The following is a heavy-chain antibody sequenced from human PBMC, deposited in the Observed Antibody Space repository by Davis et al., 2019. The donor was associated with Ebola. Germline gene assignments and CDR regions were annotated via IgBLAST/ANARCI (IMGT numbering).Heavy chain of an antibody. V-gene: IGHV3-23*01. J-gene: IGHJ6*02. CDR1: GFTFSSYA. D-gene: IGHD4-11*01. CDR3: AKRSNYVGYYGMDV. CDR2: ISGSGGST. Sequence: PGGSLRLSCAASGFTFSSYAMSWVRQAPGKGLEWVSAISGSGGSTYYADSVKGRFTISRDNSKNTLYLQMNSLRAEDTAVYYCAKRSNYVGYYGMDVWGQGTTVTVSS.